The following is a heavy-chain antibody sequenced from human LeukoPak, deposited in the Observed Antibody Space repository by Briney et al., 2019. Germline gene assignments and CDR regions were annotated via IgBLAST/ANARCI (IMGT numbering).Heavy chain of an antibody. V-gene: IGHV3-74*03. D-gene: IGHD5-18*01. Sequence: GGSLRLSCAVSGFTYDNHWIYCVRQAPGKGLVWVSRINTDGSSTTYADSVKGRFTISRDNAYNTLYLQTNSQKADDTAVYYCAREMRGDTALGYYYYYMDVWGKGTTVTVSS. CDR2: INTDGSST. CDR1: GFTYDNHW. CDR3: AREMRGDTALGYYYYYMDV. J-gene: IGHJ6*03.